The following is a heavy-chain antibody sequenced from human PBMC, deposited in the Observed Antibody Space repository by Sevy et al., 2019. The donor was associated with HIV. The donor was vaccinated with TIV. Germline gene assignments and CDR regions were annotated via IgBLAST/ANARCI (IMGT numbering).Heavy chain of an antibody. D-gene: IGHD4-17*01. CDR2: IGYDGSNK. J-gene: IGHJ4*02. V-gene: IGHV3-33*01. Sequence: GGSLRLSCAASGFTPSTYGMHWVRQAPGKGLEWVAVIGYDGSNKYYADSVKGRFTISRENSKNTLFLQMESLRAEDTAVYYCARDPRMDGDYRLAYFDSWGQGTLVTVSS. CDR1: GFTPSTYG. CDR3: ARDPRMDGDYRLAYFDS.